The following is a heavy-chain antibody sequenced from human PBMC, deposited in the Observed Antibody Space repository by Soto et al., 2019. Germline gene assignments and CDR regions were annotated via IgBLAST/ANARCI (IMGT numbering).Heavy chain of an antibody. D-gene: IGHD3-9*01. Sequence: SETLSLTCTVSGGSISSYYWSWIRQPPGKGLEWIGYIYYSGSTNYNPSLKSRVTISVDTSKNQFSLKLSSVTAADTAVYYCARVGQTYYDILTGYYMVTAPFDYWGQGTLVTVSS. CDR1: GGSISSYY. CDR3: ARVGQTYYDILTGYYMVTAPFDY. J-gene: IGHJ4*02. V-gene: IGHV4-59*01. CDR2: IYYSGST.